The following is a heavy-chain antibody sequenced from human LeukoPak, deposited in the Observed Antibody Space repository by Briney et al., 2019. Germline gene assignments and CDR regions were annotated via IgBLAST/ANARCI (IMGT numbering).Heavy chain of an antibody. CDR1: GFTFSSYW. D-gene: IGHD1-26*01. CDR2: IKQDGSGK. V-gene: IGHV3-7*01. Sequence: GGSLRLSCAASGFTFSSYWMNWVRQAPGKGLEWVANIKQDGSGKYYVDSVKGRFTTSRDNAKNSLYLQMNSLTAEDTAVYYCARDPDQIVGANFDYWGQGTLVTVSS. CDR3: ARDPDQIVGANFDY. J-gene: IGHJ4*02.